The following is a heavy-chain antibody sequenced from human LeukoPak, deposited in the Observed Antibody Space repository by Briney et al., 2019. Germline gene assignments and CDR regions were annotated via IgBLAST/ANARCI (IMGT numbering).Heavy chain of an antibody. CDR2: INPNSGGT. Sequence: ASVKVSCKASGYTFTGYYMHWVRQAPGQGLEWMGWINPNSGGTNYAQKFQGRVTMTRDTSISTAYMELSSLRSEDTAVYYCARGNYYDSSGYYYEAFDIWGQGTMVTVSS. D-gene: IGHD3-22*01. CDR1: GYTFTGYY. J-gene: IGHJ3*02. V-gene: IGHV1-2*02. CDR3: ARGNYYDSSGYYYEAFDI.